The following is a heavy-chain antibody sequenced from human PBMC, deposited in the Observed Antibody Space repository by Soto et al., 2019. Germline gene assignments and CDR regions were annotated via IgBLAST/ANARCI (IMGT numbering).Heavy chain of an antibody. Sequence: QVQQWGAGLLKPSETLSLTCAVYGGSSSDYRWNWIRQSPGKGLEWIGDINHSGSTNYNPSLKSRVTLSVDTSKNQVSLKLTYVTAADTAVYYCSEGAYLAYWGQGILVTVSS. CDR3: SEGAYLAY. V-gene: IGHV4-34*01. CDR1: GGSSSDYR. J-gene: IGHJ4*02. CDR2: INHSGST.